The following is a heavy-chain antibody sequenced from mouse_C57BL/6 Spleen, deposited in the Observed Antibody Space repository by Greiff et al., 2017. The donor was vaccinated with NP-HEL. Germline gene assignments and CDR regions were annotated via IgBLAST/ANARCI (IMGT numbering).Heavy chain of an antibody. Sequence: VQLQQSGPVLVKPGASVKMSCKASGYTFTDYYMNWVKQSHGKSLEWIGVINPYNGGTSYNQKFKGKATLTVDKSSSTAYMELNSLTSEDSAVYYCARRGNYYYGSSSYYFDYWGQGTTLTVSS. CDR1: GYTFTDYY. CDR2: INPYNGGT. V-gene: IGHV1-19*01. D-gene: IGHD1-1*01. CDR3: ARRGNYYYGSSSYYFDY. J-gene: IGHJ2*01.